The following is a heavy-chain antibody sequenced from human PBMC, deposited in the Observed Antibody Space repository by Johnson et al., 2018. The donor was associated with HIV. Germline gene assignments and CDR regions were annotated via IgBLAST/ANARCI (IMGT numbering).Heavy chain of an antibody. J-gene: IGHJ3*02. CDR2: IKQDGSEK. Sequence: VQLVESGGGLVQPGGSLRLSCAASGFTFSSYAMSWVRQAPGKGLEWVANIKQDGSEKYYLDSVKDRFTISRDNAKNSLFLQMSSLRPEDTAIYYCARGQRATDIWGQGTMVTVSS. CDR3: ARGQRATDI. V-gene: IGHV3-7*01. CDR1: GFTFSSYA.